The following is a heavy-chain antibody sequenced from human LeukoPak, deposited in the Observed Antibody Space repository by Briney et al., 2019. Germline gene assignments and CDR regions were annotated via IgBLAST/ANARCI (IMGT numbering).Heavy chain of an antibody. CDR3: ARDGLLGATNPFDY. V-gene: IGHV3-66*01. CDR1: GFSVSTKY. CDR2: IYGADGT. J-gene: IGHJ4*02. Sequence: GGSLRLSCAASGFSVSTKYMSWVRQAPGKGLEWVSVIYGADGTYYADSVKGRFTISRDNSKNTLYLQMNSLSPEDTAVYYCARDGLLGATNPFDYWGREPWSPSPQ. D-gene: IGHD1-26*01.